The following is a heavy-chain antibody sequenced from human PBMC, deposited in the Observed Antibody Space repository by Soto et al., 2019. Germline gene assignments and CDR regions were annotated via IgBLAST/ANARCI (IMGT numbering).Heavy chain of an antibody. Sequence: EVQLVESGGGLVKPGGSLRLSCAASGFTFSTFGMNWVRQAPGKGLEWVSSISGSSNYIYYADSVKGRFTISRDNAKNSLYLQMNSLRAEDTAVYYCARELTGTTDWFDPWGQGTLVTVSS. D-gene: IGHD1-7*01. CDR3: ARELTGTTDWFDP. J-gene: IGHJ5*02. V-gene: IGHV3-21*01. CDR1: GFTFSTFG. CDR2: ISGSSNYI.